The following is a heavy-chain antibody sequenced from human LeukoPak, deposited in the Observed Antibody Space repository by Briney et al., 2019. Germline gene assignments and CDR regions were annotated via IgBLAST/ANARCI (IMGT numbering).Heavy chain of an antibody. J-gene: IGHJ4*02. V-gene: IGHV3-48*01. CDR2: ISRSSSTI. CDR3: ARPGDGAFDY. CDR1: GFTFSTYS. D-gene: IGHD7-27*01. Sequence: GGSLRLSCAASGFTFSTYSMNWVRQAPGKGLGWVSYISRSSSTIYYADSVKGRFTISRDDAKNSLYLQMNSLRAEDTAVYYCARPGDGAFDYWGQGTLVTVSS.